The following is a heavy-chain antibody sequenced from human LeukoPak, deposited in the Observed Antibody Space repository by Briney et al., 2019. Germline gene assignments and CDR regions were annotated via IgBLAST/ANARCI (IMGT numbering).Heavy chain of an antibody. V-gene: IGHV3-7*01. J-gene: IGHJ4*02. Sequence: GGSLRLSCVASGFTFSNYWMTWVRQAPGKGLEWVANIKEDGSEKNYADSVKGRFTISRDNAKNSLYLQMNSLRGGDTAVYYCARARYSDFWGQGTLVTVSS. CDR1: GFTFSNYW. CDR2: IKEDGSEK. CDR3: ARARYSDF.